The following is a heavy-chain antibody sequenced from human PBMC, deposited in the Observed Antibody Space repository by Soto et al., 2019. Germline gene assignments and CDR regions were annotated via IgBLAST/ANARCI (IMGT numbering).Heavy chain of an antibody. J-gene: IGHJ4*02. Sequence: SETMCLTCTVAGGSTISGCCYWSWIRQPPGKGLEWIGYIYYSGSTNYNPSLKSRVTISVDTSKNQFSLKLSSVTAADTAVYYCARRYGGTFDYWGQGTLVTVSS. CDR1: GGSTISGCCY. CDR2: IYYSGST. V-gene: IGHV4-61*01. D-gene: IGHD2-15*01. CDR3: ARRYGGTFDY.